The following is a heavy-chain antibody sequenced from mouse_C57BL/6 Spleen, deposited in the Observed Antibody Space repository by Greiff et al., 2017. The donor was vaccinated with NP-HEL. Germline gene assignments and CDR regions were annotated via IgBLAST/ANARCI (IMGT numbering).Heavy chain of an antibody. CDR3: ARMGYYGSSPAWFAY. J-gene: IGHJ3*01. CDR2: IDPSDSYT. V-gene: IGHV1-59*01. Sequence: VQLQQPGAELVRPGTSVKLSCKASGYTFTSYWMHWVKQRPGQGLEWIGVIDPSDSYTNYNQKFKGKATLTVDTSSSTAYMQLSSLTSEDSAVYYCARMGYYGSSPAWFAYWGQGTLVTVSA. CDR1: GYTFTSYW. D-gene: IGHD1-1*01.